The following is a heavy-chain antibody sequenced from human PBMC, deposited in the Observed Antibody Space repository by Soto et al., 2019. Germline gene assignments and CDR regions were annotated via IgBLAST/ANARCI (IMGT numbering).Heavy chain of an antibody. CDR1: GFTFSSYS. CDR2: ISSSSSYI. CDR3: ARGGGQLVPGFGY. Sequence: EVQLVESGGGLVKPGGSLRLSCAASGFTFSSYSMNWVRQAPGKGLEWVSSISSSSSYIYYADSVKGRFTISRDNANNSLYLQMNSLRAEETAVYFCARGGGQLVPGFGYWGQGTLVTVSS. J-gene: IGHJ4*02. D-gene: IGHD6-6*01. V-gene: IGHV3-21*01.